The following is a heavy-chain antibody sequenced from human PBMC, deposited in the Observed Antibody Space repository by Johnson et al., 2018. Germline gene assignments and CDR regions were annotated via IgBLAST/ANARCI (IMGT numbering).Heavy chain of an antibody. CDR2: ISYDGSNK. J-gene: IGHJ6*02. CDR3: AKHWGSMDV. D-gene: IGHD3-16*01. Sequence: QVQLVQSGGGVVQPGRSLRLSCAASGFTFSSYGMHWVRQAPGKGLEWVAVISYDGSNKYYADSVKGRFTISRDNSKNTLYLQMNSLRAEDTAVYYCAKHWGSMDVWGQGTTVTVSS. V-gene: IGHV3-30*18. CDR1: GFTFSSYG.